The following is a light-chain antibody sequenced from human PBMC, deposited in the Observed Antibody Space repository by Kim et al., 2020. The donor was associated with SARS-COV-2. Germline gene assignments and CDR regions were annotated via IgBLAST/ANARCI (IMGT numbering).Light chain of an antibody. J-gene: IGLJ3*02. CDR1: SSNIGAGYD. Sequence: QRITIPCTGSSSNIGAGYDVHWYRQLPGIAPKLVIYNNNNRPSGVPDRFSGSNSGTSASLVITGLQAEDEADYYCQSFDSRLTGSVFGGGTQLTVL. CDR3: QSFDSRLTGSV. V-gene: IGLV1-40*01. CDR2: NNN.